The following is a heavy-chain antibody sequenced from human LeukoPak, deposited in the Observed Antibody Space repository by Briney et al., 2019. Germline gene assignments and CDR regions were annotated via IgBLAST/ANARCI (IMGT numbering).Heavy chain of an antibody. Sequence: SETLSLTCTVSGGSISSTSYYWGWIRQPPGKGLEWIGSIYYSGNTYYNPSLKSRVIMSIDTSKNQFSLKLSSVTAADTGVYYCAREADAFDIWGQGTMVTVSS. J-gene: IGHJ3*02. CDR1: GGSISSTSYY. CDR3: AREADAFDI. CDR2: IYYSGNT. V-gene: IGHV4-39*07.